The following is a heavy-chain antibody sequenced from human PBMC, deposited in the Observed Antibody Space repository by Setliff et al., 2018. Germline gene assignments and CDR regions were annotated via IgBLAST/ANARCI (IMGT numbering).Heavy chain of an antibody. V-gene: IGHV3-23*01. J-gene: IGHJ6*02. CDR3: AKDLSDILTGYYIYYGMDV. CDR2: ISASGDTT. CDR1: GYTSSSYA. Sequence: TGGSLRLSCAASGYTSSSYAMTWVRQAPGKGLEWVSSISASGDTTYYADSVKGRFTISRDNSKNTLYLQMNSLRAEDTAVYYCAKDLSDILTGYYIYYGMDVWGQGTTVTSP. D-gene: IGHD3-9*01.